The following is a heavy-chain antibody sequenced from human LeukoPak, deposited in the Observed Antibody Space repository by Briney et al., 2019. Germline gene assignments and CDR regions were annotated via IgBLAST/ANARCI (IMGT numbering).Heavy chain of an antibody. D-gene: IGHD2-8*01. Sequence: PGGSLRLSCAASGFTFSSYWMSWVRQAPGKGLEWVANIKQDGSEKYYVDSVKGRFTISRDNAKNSLYLQMNSLGVEDTAVYYCARDRLMVYATDNYYYYYMDVWGKGTTVTVSS. CDR3: ARDRLMVYATDNYYYYYMDV. CDR1: GFTFSSYW. V-gene: IGHV3-7*01. J-gene: IGHJ6*03. CDR2: IKQDGSEK.